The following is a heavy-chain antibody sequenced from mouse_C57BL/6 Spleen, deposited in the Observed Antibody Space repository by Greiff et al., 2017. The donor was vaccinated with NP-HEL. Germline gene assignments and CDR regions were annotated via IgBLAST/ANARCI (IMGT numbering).Heavy chain of an antibody. Sequence: VQLQQSVAELVRPGASVKLSCTASGFNIKNTYMHWVKQRPEQGLEWIGRIDPANGNTKYAPKFQGKATITADKSSNTAYLQLSSLTSEDTAIYYGARPYYGSSYLENYFDYWGQGTTLTVSS. J-gene: IGHJ2*01. D-gene: IGHD1-1*01. V-gene: IGHV14-3*01. CDR1: GFNIKNTY. CDR3: ARPYYGSSYLENYFDY. CDR2: IDPANGNT.